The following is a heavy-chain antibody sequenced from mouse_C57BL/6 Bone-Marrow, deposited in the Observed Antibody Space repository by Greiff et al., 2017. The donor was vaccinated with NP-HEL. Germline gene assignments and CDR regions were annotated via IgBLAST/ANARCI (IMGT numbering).Heavy chain of an antibody. J-gene: IGHJ1*03. V-gene: IGHV1-18*01. Sequence: EVQLQQSGPELVKPGASVKIPCKASGYTFTDYNMDWVKQSHGKSLEWIGDINPNNGGTIFNQKFKGKATLTVDKSSSTAYMELRSLTSEDTAVYYCARGGYDGPYWYFDVWGTGTTVTVSS. D-gene: IGHD2-2*01. CDR1: GYTFTDYN. CDR2: INPNNGGT. CDR3: ARGGYDGPYWYFDV.